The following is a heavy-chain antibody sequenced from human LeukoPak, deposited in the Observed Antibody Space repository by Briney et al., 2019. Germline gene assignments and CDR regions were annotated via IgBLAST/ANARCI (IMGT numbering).Heavy chain of an antibody. CDR2: ISGSGAST. J-gene: IGHJ5*02. Sequence: GSLRLSCAASGCTFSSCAIRWGRQPPAGGREWVSAISGSGASTYYADSVKGRFTISRDNSKNTLYLQMNSLRAADTAVYYCAKGTLRLHRWFDPWGQGTLVTVSS. CDR3: AKGTLRLHRWFDP. CDR1: GCTFSSCA. D-gene: IGHD4-11*01. V-gene: IGHV3-23*01.